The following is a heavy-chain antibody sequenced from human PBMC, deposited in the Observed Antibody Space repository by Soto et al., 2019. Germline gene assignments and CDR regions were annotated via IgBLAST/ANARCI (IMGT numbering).Heavy chain of an antibody. V-gene: IGHV1-2*02. CDR2: INPNSGGT. CDR1: GYTFTGYY. CDR3: ARLDCSSTSCYDY. Sequence: ASVKVSCKASGYTFTGYYMHWVRQAPGQGLEWMGWINPNSGGTNYAQKFQGRVTMTRDTSISTAYMELSRLRSDDTAVYYCARLDCSSTSCYDYWGQGTLVTVSS. J-gene: IGHJ4*02. D-gene: IGHD2-2*01.